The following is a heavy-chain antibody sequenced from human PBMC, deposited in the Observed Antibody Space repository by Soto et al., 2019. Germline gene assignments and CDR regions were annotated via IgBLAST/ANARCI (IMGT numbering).Heavy chain of an antibody. Sequence: GGSLRLSCAASGFTFSSYAMNWVRQAPGKGLEWVSGISGSGGSTYYADSVKGRFTIYRDNSKNTLYLQMNSLRAEDTAVYYCAKDRGGYCSGGSCYSFHYWGQGTLVTVSS. V-gene: IGHV3-23*01. J-gene: IGHJ4*02. CDR3: AKDRGGYCSGGSCYSFHY. D-gene: IGHD2-15*01. CDR1: GFTFSSYA. CDR2: ISGSGGST.